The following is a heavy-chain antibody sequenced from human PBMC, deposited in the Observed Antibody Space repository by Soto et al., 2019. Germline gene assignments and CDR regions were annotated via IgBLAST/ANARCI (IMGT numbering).Heavy chain of an antibody. J-gene: IGHJ3*02. CDR2: IYAGDSDT. D-gene: IGHD6-19*01. CDR1: GYSFSSSW. Sequence: GESLKISCTASGYSFSSSWIGWVRQMPGKGLEWMGIIYAGDSDTRYYPSFPGQVSISVDRSINTAYLQWSSLEASDTAMYYCARRQWGLLPYFPSAFDIWGQGTMVTVSS. CDR3: ARRQWGLLPYFPSAFDI. V-gene: IGHV5-51*01.